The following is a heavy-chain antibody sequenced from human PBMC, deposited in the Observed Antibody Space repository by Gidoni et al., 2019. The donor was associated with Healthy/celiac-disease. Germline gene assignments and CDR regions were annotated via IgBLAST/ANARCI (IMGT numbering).Heavy chain of an antibody. D-gene: IGHD5-12*01. CDR2: INHSGST. CDR1: GGSFSGYY. Sequence: QVQLQQWGAGLLKPSETLSLTCAVYGGSFSGYYWSLIRQPPGKGLEWIGEINHSGSTNYNPSLKSRVTISVDTSKNQFSLKLSSVTAADTAVYYCARGKFLGYSGVYFDYWGQGTLVTVSS. V-gene: IGHV4-34*01. J-gene: IGHJ4*02. CDR3: ARGKFLGYSGVYFDY.